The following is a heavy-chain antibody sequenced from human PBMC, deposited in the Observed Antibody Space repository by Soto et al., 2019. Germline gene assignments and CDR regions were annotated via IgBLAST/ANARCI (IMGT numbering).Heavy chain of an antibody. Sequence: EVQLVESGGGVVRPGGSLRLSCAASGFTFDDYVMSWVRQAPGKGLEWVSGINWNGGSTGYADSVKGRFTISRDNAKNSLYLQMNSLRAEDTALYYCASVVGPSGTHNWYFELWGRCTLVTVSS. CDR2: INWNGGST. J-gene: IGHJ2*01. D-gene: IGHD1-26*01. CDR3: ASVVGPSGTHNWYFEL. CDR1: GFTFDDYV. V-gene: IGHV3-20*04.